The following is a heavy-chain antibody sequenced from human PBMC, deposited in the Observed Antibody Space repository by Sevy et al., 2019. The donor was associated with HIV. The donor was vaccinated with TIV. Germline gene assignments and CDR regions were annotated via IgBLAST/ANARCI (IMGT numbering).Heavy chain of an antibody. CDR1: GFTFDDYA. D-gene: IGHD7-27*01. Sequence: GGCLRLSCAASGFTFDDYAMHWVRQAPGKGLEWVSGISWNSGSIGYADSVKGRFTISRDNAKNSLYLQMNSLRAEDTALYYCAKDNTGAVDYWGQGTLVTVSS. CDR3: AKDNTGAVDY. J-gene: IGHJ4*02. CDR2: ISWNSGSI. V-gene: IGHV3-9*01.